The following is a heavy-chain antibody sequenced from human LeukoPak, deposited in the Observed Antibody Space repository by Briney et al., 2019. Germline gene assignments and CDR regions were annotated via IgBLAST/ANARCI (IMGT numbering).Heavy chain of an antibody. Sequence: GASVKVSCKASGGTFSSYAISWVRQAPGQGLEWMGGIIPIFGTANYAQKFQGRVTITTDESTSTAYMELSSLRSEDTAVYYCASGPSVPAAIPYYFDYSGQGTLVTVSS. V-gene: IGHV1-69*05. D-gene: IGHD2-2*01. J-gene: IGHJ4*02. CDR1: GGTFSSYA. CDR3: ASGPSVPAAIPYYFDY. CDR2: IIPIFGTA.